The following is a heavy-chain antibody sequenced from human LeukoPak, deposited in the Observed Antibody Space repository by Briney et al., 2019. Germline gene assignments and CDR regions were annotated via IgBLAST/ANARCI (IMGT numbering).Heavy chain of an antibody. D-gene: IGHD6-19*01. CDR1: GFTFSSYW. V-gene: IGHV3-23*01. J-gene: IGHJ5*02. Sequence: GGSLRLSCAASGFTFSSYWMHWVRQAPGKGLEWVSAISGSGGCTYYADSVKGRFTISRDNSKNTLYLQMNSLRAEDTAVYYCAKGPRGCGWFDPWGQGTLVTVSS. CDR3: AKGPRGCGWFDP. CDR2: ISGSGGCT.